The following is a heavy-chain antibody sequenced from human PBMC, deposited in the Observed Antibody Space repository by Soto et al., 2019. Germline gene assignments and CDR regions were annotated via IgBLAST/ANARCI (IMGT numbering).Heavy chain of an antibody. CDR1: GDRFTSYW. D-gene: IGHD6-19*01. CDR2: IDPSDSYT. CDR3: ACKKNGNYCDGNYG. J-gene: IGHJ6*02. V-gene: IGHV5-10-1*01. Sequence: EESLQICCKASGDRFTSYWISWGRQMPGNGLEWMGRIDPSDSYTKYSPSFQGHVTISADKSISTAYLQWSSLKASDTAMYYLACKKNGNYCDGNYGWAQGTTVTVA.